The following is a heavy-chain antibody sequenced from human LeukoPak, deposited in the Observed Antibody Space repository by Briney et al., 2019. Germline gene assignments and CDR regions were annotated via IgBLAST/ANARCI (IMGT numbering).Heavy chain of an antibody. CDR1: GFTFSSYG. CDR3: AKDGVGNDYYYYYYMDV. J-gene: IGHJ6*03. V-gene: IGHV3-30*02. Sequence: GGSLRLSCAASGFTFSSYGMHWVRQAPGKGLEWVAFIRYDGSNKYYADSVKGRFTISRDNSKNTLYLQMNSLRAEDTAVYYCAKDGVGNDYYYYYYMDVWGKGTTVTISS. D-gene: IGHD3-3*01. CDR2: IRYDGSNK.